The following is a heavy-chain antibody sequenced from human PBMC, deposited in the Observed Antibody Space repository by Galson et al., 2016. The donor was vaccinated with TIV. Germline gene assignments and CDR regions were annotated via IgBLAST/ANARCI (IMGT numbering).Heavy chain of an antibody. V-gene: IGHV3-66*02. Sequence: SLRLSCAASGLSVSINYMAWVRQAPGKGLEWVSLISDGGKTYYSDSVKGRFTISRDSSKNTLYLHMSRLRVEDTAVYYCTRDRVVDATYYYYYYGMDVWGQGTAVTVSS. J-gene: IGHJ6*02. D-gene: IGHD2-15*01. CDR1: GLSVSINY. CDR2: ISDGGKT. CDR3: TRDRVVDATYYYYYYGMDV.